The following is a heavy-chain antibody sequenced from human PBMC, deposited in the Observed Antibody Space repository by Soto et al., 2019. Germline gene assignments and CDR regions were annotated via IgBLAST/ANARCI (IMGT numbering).Heavy chain of an antibody. CDR1: GFTFSSYA. V-gene: IGHV3-23*01. J-gene: IGHJ4*02. CDR3: ATTGSATDMVTDY. D-gene: IGHD5-18*01. CDR2: ISGSGGST. Sequence: PGGSLRLSCAASGFTFSSYAMSWVRQAPGKGLEWVSAISGSGGSTYYADSVKGRFTISRDNSKNTLYLQMNSLRAEDTAVYYCATTGSATDMVTDYWGQGTLVTVSS.